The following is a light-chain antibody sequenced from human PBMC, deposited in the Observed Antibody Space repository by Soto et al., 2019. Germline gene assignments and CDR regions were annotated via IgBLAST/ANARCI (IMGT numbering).Light chain of an antibody. Sequence: IRMTQSPSSFSASTGDRVTITCRASQGISSYLAWYQQKPGKAPKLLIYAASTLQSGVPSRFSGSGSGTDFTLTISCLQSEDFATYYCQQYYSYPLITFGPGTKVDIK. J-gene: IGKJ3*01. CDR1: QGISSY. CDR2: AAS. CDR3: QQYYSYPLIT. V-gene: IGKV1-8*01.